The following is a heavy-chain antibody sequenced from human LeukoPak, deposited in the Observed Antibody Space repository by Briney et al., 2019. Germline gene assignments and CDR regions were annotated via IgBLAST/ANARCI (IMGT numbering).Heavy chain of an antibody. J-gene: IGHJ4*02. D-gene: IGHD5-18*01. CDR3: VRSNNYGYYDY. CDR2: IYYSGST. V-gene: IGHV4-59*01. Sequence: PSETLSLTCTVSGGSISSYYWSWVRQPPGKGLEWIGYIYYSGSTNYNPSLKSRVTISVDTSKNQFSLKLSSVTAADTAMYYCVRSNNYGYYDYWGQGTLVTVSS. CDR1: GGSISSYY.